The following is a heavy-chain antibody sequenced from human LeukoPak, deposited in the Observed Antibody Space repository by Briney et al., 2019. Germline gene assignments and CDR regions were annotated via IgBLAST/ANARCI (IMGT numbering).Heavy chain of an antibody. Sequence: PGWSLRLSCAASGFTFSNYEMNWVRQAPGKGLEWVSYISGSGDTIYYADSVKGRFTISRDNAKNSLYLQMNSLRAEDTAVYHCMSAYGGLLDHWGQGTLVTVSS. V-gene: IGHV3-48*03. CDR2: ISGSGDTI. CDR3: MSAYGGLLDH. D-gene: IGHD3-16*01. CDR1: GFTFSNYE. J-gene: IGHJ4*02.